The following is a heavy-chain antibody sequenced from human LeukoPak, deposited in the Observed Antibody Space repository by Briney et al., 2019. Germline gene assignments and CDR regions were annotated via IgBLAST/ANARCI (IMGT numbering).Heavy chain of an antibody. CDR2: SSSSGTT. D-gene: IGHD1-1*01. CDR1: GGSISSSRSY. V-gene: IGHV4-39*07. Sequence: PSETLSLTCTVSGGSISSSRSYWGWIRQSPGKGLEWIGSSSSSGTTYYNPSLKNRVTMSLDTTNNQFSLRLTSLTAADTAVYYCAGAGSSINWFFYWGQGTLVTVSS. J-gene: IGHJ4*02. CDR3: AGAGSSINWFFY.